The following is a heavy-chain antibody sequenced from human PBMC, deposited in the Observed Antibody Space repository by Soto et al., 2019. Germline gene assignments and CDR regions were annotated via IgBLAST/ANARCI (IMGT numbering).Heavy chain of an antibody. CDR1: GFTFSRFA. CDR3: AKRPLDSGGHYFDY. Sequence: EVQLVESGGGLVQPGGSLRLSCAASGFTFSRFAMSWVRQTPEKGLEWVSTIDTSGANTYYTDSVKGRFTIARDNSKNTLYLQMDSLRAEDSAFFSCAKRPLDSGGHYFDYWGQGTLITVSS. J-gene: IGHJ4*02. CDR2: IDTSGANT. V-gene: IGHV3-23*04. D-gene: IGHD3-10*01.